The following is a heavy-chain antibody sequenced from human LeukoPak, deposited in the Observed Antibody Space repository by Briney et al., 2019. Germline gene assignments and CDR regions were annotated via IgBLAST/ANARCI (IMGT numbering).Heavy chain of an antibody. J-gene: IGHJ4*02. D-gene: IGHD2-15*01. CDR1: GFTVSDNY. Sequence: GGSLRLSCAASGFTVSDNYMSWVRQAPGKGLEWVSLIYSAGSTYYADSVTGRFTISRDNSKNTLFLQMNSLRAEDTAVYYCVSLTATHDYWGQGTLVTVSS. CDR2: IYSAGST. V-gene: IGHV3-53*05. CDR3: VSLTATHDY.